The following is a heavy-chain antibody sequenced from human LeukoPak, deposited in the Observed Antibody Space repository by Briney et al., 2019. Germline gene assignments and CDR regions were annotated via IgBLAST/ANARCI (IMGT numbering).Heavy chain of an antibody. V-gene: IGHV1-69*04. CDR3: ARDREGVAGSRRLWYFDY. CDR2: IIPILGIA. Sequence: ASVKVSCKASGGTFSSYAVSWVRQAPGQGLEWMGRIIPILGIANYAQKFQGRVTITADKSTSTAYMVLSSLRSEDTAVYYCARDREGVAGSRRLWYFDYWGQGTLVTVSS. J-gene: IGHJ4*02. D-gene: IGHD6-19*01. CDR1: GGTFSSYA.